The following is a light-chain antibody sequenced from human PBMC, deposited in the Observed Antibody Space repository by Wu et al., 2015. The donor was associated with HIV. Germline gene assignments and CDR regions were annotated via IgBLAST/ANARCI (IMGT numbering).Light chain of an antibody. CDR2: AIS. J-gene: IGKJ1*01. V-gene: IGKV3-15*01. Sequence: EIVMTQSPATLSVSPGERVTLSCRASQSVSSSLAWYQQKPGQSPRLLIYAISTRATGIPDRFSGSGSGTEFTLTISSLQSEDFALYFCQQYNIWPETFGQGTKVEIK. CDR3: QQYNIWPET. CDR1: QSVSSS.